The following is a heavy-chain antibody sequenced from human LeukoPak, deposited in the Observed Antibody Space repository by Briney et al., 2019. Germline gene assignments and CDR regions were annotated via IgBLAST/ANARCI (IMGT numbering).Heavy chain of an antibody. CDR3: ALLFRGRIAVAGNH. V-gene: IGHV1-8*01. CDR1: GYTFTSFD. J-gene: IGHJ5*02. D-gene: IGHD6-19*01. Sequence: ASVKVSCKASGYTFTSFDINWVRQASGQGLEWMGGMNPNSGNTDYAQKFQGGVTMTRNTSKSTAYMELSSLRPEDTAVYYCALLFRGRIAVAGNHWGQGTLVTVSS. CDR2: MNPNSGNT.